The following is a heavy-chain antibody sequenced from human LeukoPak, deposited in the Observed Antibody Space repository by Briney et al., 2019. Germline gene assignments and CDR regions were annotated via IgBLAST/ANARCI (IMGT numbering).Heavy chain of an antibody. CDR1: GFTFSRYW. J-gene: IGHJ4*02. D-gene: IGHD1-1*01. CDR3: ARARGLERRGYFDY. CDR2: IKQDGSEK. Sequence: GSLRLSCAASGFTFSRYWMSWVRQAPGKGLEWVANIKQDGSEKYYVDSVKGRFTISRDNAKNSLYLQMNSLRAEDTAVYYCARARGLERRGYFDYWGQGTLVTVSS. V-gene: IGHV3-7*01.